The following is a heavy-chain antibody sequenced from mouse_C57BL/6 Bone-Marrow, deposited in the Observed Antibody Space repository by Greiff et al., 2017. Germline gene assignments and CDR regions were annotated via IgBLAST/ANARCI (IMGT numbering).Heavy chain of an antibody. J-gene: IGHJ2*01. CDR1: GYTFTSYW. V-gene: IGHV1-53*01. D-gene: IGHD1-1*01. CDR3: ARSGTVVAPVDY. CDR2: INPSNGGT. Sequence: QVQLQQSGTELVKPGASVKLSCKASGYTFTSYWMHWVKQRPGQGLEWIGNINPSNGGTNYNEKFKSKATLTVDKSSSTAYMQLSSLTSEDSAVYYCARSGTVVAPVDYWGQGTTLTVSS.